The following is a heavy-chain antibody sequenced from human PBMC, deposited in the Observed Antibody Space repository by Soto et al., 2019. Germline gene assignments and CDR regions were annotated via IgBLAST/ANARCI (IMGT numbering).Heavy chain of an antibody. CDR3: ARDLSPGGDPLDNWFDP. V-gene: IGHV4-31*03. J-gene: IGHJ5*02. CDR1: GGSISSGGYY. CDR2: IYYSGST. Sequence: SETLSLTCTVSGGSISSGGYYWSWIRQHPGKGLEWIGYIYYSGSTYYNPSLKSRVTISVDTSKNQFSLKLSSVTAADTAVYYCARDLSPGGDPLDNWFDPWGQGTLVTVSS. D-gene: IGHD4-17*01.